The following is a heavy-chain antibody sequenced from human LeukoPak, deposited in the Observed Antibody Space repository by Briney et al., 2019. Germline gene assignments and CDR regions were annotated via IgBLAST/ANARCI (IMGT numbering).Heavy chain of an antibody. CDR3: ARVNTVDQSLPYYFDY. V-gene: IGHV4-39*07. J-gene: IGHJ4*02. CDR2: IYYSGST. D-gene: IGHD4-23*01. CDR1: GGSISSSSYY. Sequence: SETLSLTCTVSGGSISSSSYYWGWIRQPPGKGLEWIGSIYYSGSTYYNPSLKSRVTISVDTSKNQFSLKLSSVTAADTAVYYCARVNTVDQSLPYYFDYWGQGTLVTVSS.